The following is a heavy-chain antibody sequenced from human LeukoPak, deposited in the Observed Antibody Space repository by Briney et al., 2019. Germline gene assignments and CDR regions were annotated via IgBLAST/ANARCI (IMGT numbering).Heavy chain of an antibody. Sequence: GGSLRLSCAASGFTFSSYGMHWVRQAPGKGLEWVAVIWYDGSNKYYADSVKGRFTISRDNSRNTLYLQMNSLRAEDTAVYYCARRDYVWGSYRYSPPDYWGQGTLVTVSS. J-gene: IGHJ4*02. D-gene: IGHD3-16*02. V-gene: IGHV3-33*01. CDR2: IWYDGSNK. CDR1: GFTFSSYG. CDR3: ARRDYVWGSYRYSPPDY.